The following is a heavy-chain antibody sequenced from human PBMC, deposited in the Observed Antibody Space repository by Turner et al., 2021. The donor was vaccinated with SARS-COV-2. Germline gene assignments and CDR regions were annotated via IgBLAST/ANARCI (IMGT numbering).Heavy chain of an antibody. V-gene: IGHV4-59*01. CDR2: IYHSGST. CDR1: GGSISSYY. J-gene: IGHJ4*02. Sequence: QVQLQESGPRLVNASETLSLTCTVSGGSISSYYWSWIRQPPGKGLEWIGYIYHSGSTNYNPSLKSRVTISVDTSKNQFSLKLSSVTAADTAFYYCARDSRWDSSSFDYWGQGTLVTVSS. D-gene: IGHD6-6*01. CDR3: ARDSRWDSSSFDY.